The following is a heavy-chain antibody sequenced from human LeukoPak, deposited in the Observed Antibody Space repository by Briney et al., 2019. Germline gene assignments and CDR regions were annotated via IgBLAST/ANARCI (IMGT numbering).Heavy chain of an antibody. V-gene: IGHV1-18*01. CDR3: ARLDCSSTSCSMGRYYYYYGMDV. CDR1: GYTFTSYG. CDR2: ISAYNGNT. D-gene: IGHD2-2*01. J-gene: IGHJ6*02. Sequence: ASVKVSCKASGYTFTSYGISWVRQAPGQGLEWIGWISAYNGNTNYAQKLQGRVTMTTDTSTSTAYMELRSLRSDDTAVYYCARLDCSSTSCSMGRYYYYYGMDVWGQGTTVTVSS.